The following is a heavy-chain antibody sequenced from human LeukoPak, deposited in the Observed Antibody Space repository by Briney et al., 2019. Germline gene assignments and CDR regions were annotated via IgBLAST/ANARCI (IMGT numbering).Heavy chain of an antibody. CDR2: IIPSDGST. CDR1: GYGFTRYF. CDR3: ARGKVVTMVRGVIITYFDY. J-gene: IGHJ4*02. Sequence: ASVKVSCKAPGYGFTRYFIHWVRQAPGQGLEWMGIIIPSDGSTSYAQKFQGRVTMTRDTSTSTVYMELSSLRSEDTAVYYCARGKVVTMVRGVIITYFDYWGQGTLVTVSS. V-gene: IGHV1-46*01. D-gene: IGHD3-10*01.